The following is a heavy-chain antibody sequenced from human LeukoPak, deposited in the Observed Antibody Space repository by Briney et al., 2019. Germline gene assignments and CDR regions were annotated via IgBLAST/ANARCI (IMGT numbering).Heavy chain of an antibody. CDR2: TSYSGST. J-gene: IGHJ4*02. V-gene: IGHV4-39*01. CDR1: GGSISGSCCY. CDR3: SRTTGDSAIIAAH. D-gene: IGHD3-16*01. Sequence: SENLSLTCTVSGGSISGSCCYWGWIRQTPGKDLEWIGSTSYSGSTHYNPSFKSRVTVSVDTSKNQFFLNLSSVTAADAAVYYCSRTTGDSAIIAAHWGQGTLVTVSS.